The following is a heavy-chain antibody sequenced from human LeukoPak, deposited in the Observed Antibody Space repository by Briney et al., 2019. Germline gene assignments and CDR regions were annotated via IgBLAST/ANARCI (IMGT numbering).Heavy chain of an antibody. J-gene: IGHJ4*02. Sequence: GGSLRLSRAASGFTVSSNYMSWVRQAPGKGLEWVSVIYSGGSTYYADSVKGRFTISRDNSKNTLYLQMNSLRAEDTAVYYCARDLPDSSGWYHRCFDYWGQGTLVTVSS. CDR3: ARDLPDSSGWYHRCFDY. CDR1: GFTVSSNY. V-gene: IGHV3-66*01. D-gene: IGHD6-19*01. CDR2: IYSGGST.